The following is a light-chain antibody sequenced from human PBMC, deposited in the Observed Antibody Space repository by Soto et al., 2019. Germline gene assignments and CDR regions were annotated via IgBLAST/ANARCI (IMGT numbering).Light chain of an antibody. CDR2: VAS. Sequence: DIQLTQSPSFLSASVGDRVTITCRASQGISSYLAWYQQKPGKAPKLLIYVASTLQSGVPSRFSGSGAGTEFTLTISSLQPEDVSTYYCQQLHSYPLTFGGGTKVEIK. J-gene: IGKJ4*01. CDR3: QQLHSYPLT. CDR1: QGISSY. V-gene: IGKV1-9*01.